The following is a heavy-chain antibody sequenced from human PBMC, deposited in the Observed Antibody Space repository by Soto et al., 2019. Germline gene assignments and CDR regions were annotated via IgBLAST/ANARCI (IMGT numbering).Heavy chain of an antibody. V-gene: IGHV4-30-4*01. D-gene: IGHD2-21*02. CDR2: IYYTGNT. CDR1: GGSISSGDYY. CDR3: ARVCTGGDCYSVVNY. J-gene: IGHJ4*02. Sequence: QVQLQESGPGLVKPSQTLSLTCTVSGGSISSGDYYWSWLRQPPEKGLEWIGYIYYTGNTYYNPSLKSRVTMSVDTSKNPFSLKLSSVTAADTAVYYCARVCTGGDCYSVVNYWGQGTLVTVSS.